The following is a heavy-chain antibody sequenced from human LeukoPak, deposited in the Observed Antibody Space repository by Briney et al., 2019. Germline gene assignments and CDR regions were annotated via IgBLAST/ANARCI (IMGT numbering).Heavy chain of an antibody. V-gene: IGHV4-59*08. Sequence: PSETLSLTCTVSGGSISSYYWSWIRQPPGKGLEWIGYIYYSGSTNYNPSLKGRVTISVDTSKNQFSLKLSSVTAADTAVYYCARLRGPVTLDYWGQGTLVTVSS. CDR3: ARLRGPVTLDY. CDR1: GGSISSYY. J-gene: IGHJ4*02. D-gene: IGHD4-17*01. CDR2: IYYSGST.